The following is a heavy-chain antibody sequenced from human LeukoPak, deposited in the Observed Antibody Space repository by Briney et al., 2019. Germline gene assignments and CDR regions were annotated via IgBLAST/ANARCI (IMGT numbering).Heavy chain of an antibody. CDR3: ASPPGTTLYFDS. V-gene: IGHV1-69*13. J-gene: IGHJ4*02. D-gene: IGHD1-1*01. Sequence: ASVKVSCKASGGTFSISAVNWVRQAPGQGLEWTGGITPIFGTPNYAQGFQDRVTITADESTTTVYMELSSLSSEDTAMYYCASPPGTTLYFDSWGQGTLVTVSS. CDR2: ITPIFGTP. CDR1: GGTFSISA.